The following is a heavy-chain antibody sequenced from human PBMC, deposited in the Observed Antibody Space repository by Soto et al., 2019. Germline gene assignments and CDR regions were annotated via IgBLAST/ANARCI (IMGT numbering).Heavy chain of an antibody. CDR2: IIPIFGTA. Sequence: SVKVSCKASGGTFSSYAISWVRQAPGQGLEWMGGIIPIFGTANYAQKFQGRVTITADESTSTAYMELSSLRSEDTAVYYWASPPPPGYYYGMDVWGQGTTVTVSS. CDR1: GGTFSSYA. J-gene: IGHJ6*02. V-gene: IGHV1-69*13. CDR3: ASPPPPGYYYGMDV.